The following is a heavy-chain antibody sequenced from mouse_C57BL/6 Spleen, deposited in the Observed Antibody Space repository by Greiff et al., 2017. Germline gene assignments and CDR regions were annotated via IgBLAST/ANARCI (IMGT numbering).Heavy chain of an antibody. CDR1: GYTFTSYT. CDR3: AREGDSSGYDY. J-gene: IGHJ2*01. D-gene: IGHD3-2*02. CDR2: INPSSGYT. V-gene: IGHV1-4*01. Sequence: VQLQQSGAELARPGASVKMSCKASGYTFTSYTMHWVKQRPGQGLEWIGYINPSSGYTKYNQKFKDKATLTADKSSSTAYMQRSSLTSEDSAVYYCAREGDSSGYDYWGQGTTRTVSS.